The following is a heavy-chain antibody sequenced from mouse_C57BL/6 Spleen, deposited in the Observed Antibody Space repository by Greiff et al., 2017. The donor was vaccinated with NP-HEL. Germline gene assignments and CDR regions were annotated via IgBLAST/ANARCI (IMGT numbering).Heavy chain of an antibody. CDR1: GYTFTSYW. J-gene: IGHJ2*01. D-gene: IGHD4-1*01. CDR3: ARTGTFDY. Sequence: VQLQQSGAELVMPGASVKLSCKASGYTFTSYWMHWVKQRPGQGLEWIGEIDPSDSYTNYNQKFKGKSTLTVDKSSSTAYMQLSSLTSDDSAVYYCARTGTFDYWGQGTTLTVSS. CDR2: IDPSDSYT. V-gene: IGHV1-69*01.